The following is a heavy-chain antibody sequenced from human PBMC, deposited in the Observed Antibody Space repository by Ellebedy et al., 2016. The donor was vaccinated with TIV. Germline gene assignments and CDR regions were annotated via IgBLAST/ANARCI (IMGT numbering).Heavy chain of an antibody. V-gene: IGHV3-30*02. CDR2: VRSDGTTK. J-gene: IGHJ6*02. D-gene: IGHD3-16*01. CDR3: VKGAYPVPTVMAV. CDR1: GFSVSG. Sequence: GESLKISCATSGFSVSGMHWVRQAPGQGLEWVAFVRSDGTTKYYIDSVKGRFTISRDSSKNTLDLQMNSLRTEDTGVYYCVKGAYPVPTVMAVWGQGTMVIVSS.